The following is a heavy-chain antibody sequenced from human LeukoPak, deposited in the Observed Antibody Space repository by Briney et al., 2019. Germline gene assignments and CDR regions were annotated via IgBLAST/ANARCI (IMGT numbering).Heavy chain of an antibody. V-gene: IGHV4-59*12. Sequence: SETLSLTCTVSGGSITSYYWSWIRQPPGKGLEWIGYIYYSGSTTYNSSLKSRVTISVDTSKNQFSLKLSSVTAADTAVYYCARDANDYGDLFDYWGQGTLVTVSS. CDR2: IYYSGST. CDR3: ARDANDYGDLFDY. D-gene: IGHD4-17*01. J-gene: IGHJ4*02. CDR1: GGSITSYY.